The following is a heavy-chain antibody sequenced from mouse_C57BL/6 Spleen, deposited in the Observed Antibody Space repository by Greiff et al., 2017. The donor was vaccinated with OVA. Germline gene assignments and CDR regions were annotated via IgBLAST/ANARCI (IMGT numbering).Heavy chain of an antibody. CDR1: GFTFSSYA. Sequence: EVMLVESGGGLVKPGGSLKLSCAASGFTFSSYAMSWVRQTPEKRLEWVATISDGGSYTYYPDNVKGRFTISRDNAKNNLYLQMSHLKSEDTAMYYCARDGGYYPGWCAYWGQGTLVTVSA. D-gene: IGHD2-3*01. CDR3: ARDGGYYPGWCAY. V-gene: IGHV5-4*01. J-gene: IGHJ3*01. CDR2: ISDGGSYT.